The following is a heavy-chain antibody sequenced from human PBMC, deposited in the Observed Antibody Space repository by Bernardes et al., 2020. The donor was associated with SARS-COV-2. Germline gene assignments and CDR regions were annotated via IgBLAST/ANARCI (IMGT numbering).Heavy chain of an antibody. CDR1: GVPISSYY. CDR2: IYYSGST. Sequence: SETLSLTCTVSGVPISSYYWSWIRQPPGKGLEWIGYIYYSGSTNYNPSLKSRVTISVDTSKNQFSLKLSSVTAADTAVYYCARQDIGAIFGVVITPAGMDVWGQGTTVTVSS. CDR3: ARQDIGAIFGVVITPAGMDV. J-gene: IGHJ6*02. V-gene: IGHV4-59*08. D-gene: IGHD3-3*01.